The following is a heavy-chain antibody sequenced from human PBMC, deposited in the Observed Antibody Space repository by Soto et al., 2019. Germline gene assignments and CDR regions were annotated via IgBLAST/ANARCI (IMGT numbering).Heavy chain of an antibody. CDR3: AREPYGDSQYFDY. J-gene: IGHJ4*02. V-gene: IGHV3-30*04. CDR2: VSFDGKVT. D-gene: IGHD2-21*02. CDR1: GVTFNSVS. Sequence: QVQLVESGGGMAQAGTSLRLSCTGSGVTFNSVSQHWVRQGRDKGLEWVAVVSFDGKVTYYADSVKGRFTVSRDISKNTIYLQANRLRPDDTAVYYCAREPYGDSQYFDYWGQGTPVTVSS.